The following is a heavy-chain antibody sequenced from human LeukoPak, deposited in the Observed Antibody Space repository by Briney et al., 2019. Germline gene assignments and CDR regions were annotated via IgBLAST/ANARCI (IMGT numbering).Heavy chain of an antibody. CDR1: GFSLSTSGVG. Sequence: SGPTLVNPTQTLTLTCTFSGFSLSTSGVGVGWIRQPPGKALEWLALIYWDDDKHYSPSLKSRLTITKDTSKNQVVLTMTNMDPVDTATYYCAHWVDYDILTGRGHWFDPWGQGTLVTVSS. J-gene: IGHJ5*02. CDR2: IYWDDDK. V-gene: IGHV2-5*02. D-gene: IGHD3-9*01. CDR3: AHWVDYDILTGRGHWFDP.